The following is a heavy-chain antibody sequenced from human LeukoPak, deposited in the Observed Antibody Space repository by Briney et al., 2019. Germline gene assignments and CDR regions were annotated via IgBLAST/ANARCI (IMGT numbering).Heavy chain of an antibody. CDR3: ARGAGGTFPFDY. CDR2: IYSGGNT. Sequence: GGSLRLSCAASGFTVNNYMSWVRQAPGKGLEGVSVIYSGGNTYYADSVKGRFTISRDNSKNTLFLQMNSLRADDTAVYYCARGAGGTFPFDYWGQGTLVTVSS. CDR1: GFTVNNY. D-gene: IGHD1-26*01. V-gene: IGHV3-66*01. J-gene: IGHJ4*02.